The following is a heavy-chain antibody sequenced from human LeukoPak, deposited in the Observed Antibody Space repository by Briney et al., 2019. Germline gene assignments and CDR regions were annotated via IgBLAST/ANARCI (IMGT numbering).Heavy chain of an antibody. J-gene: IGHJ3*01. V-gene: IGHV4-59*01. D-gene: IGHD3-22*01. Sequence: SETLSLTYTVSGGSIRTNYWSWIRQPPGKGLEWIGYAHSSGHTRSSTSLKSRVTISIDMSNNHVSLRLTSVTAADTSVYYCARDSYDYDSHFEDVFDSWGQGTMVTVSS. CDR3: ARDSYDYDSHFEDVFDS. CDR2: AHSSGHT. CDR1: GGSIRTNY.